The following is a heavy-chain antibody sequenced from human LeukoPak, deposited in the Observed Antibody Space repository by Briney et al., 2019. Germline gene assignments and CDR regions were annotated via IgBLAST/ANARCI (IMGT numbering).Heavy chain of an antibody. Sequence: GASVKVSCKTSGYPFTGYYIHWVRQAPGQRLEWMGWINSNTGDTRYAQNFQGRVTMTRDTSTTTVYMELSSLTSDDTAAYYCARDRYYGGNSYGYWGQGTLVTVSS. J-gene: IGHJ4*02. CDR1: GYPFTGYY. D-gene: IGHD4-23*01. CDR3: ARDRYYGGNSYGY. V-gene: IGHV1-2*02. CDR2: INSNTGDT.